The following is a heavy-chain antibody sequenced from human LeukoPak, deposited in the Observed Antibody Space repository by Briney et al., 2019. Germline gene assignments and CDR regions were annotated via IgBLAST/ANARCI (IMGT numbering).Heavy chain of an antibody. CDR3: ARDRVEGHYYFDY. CDR2: ISSSSSYI. Sequence: PGGSLRLSCAASGFTFSSYSMNWVRQAPGKGLEWVSSISSSSSYIYYADSVKGRFTISRDNAKNSLYLQVNSLRAEDTAVYYCARDRVEGHYYFDYWGQGTLVTVSS. CDR1: GFTFSSYS. V-gene: IGHV3-21*01. J-gene: IGHJ4*02.